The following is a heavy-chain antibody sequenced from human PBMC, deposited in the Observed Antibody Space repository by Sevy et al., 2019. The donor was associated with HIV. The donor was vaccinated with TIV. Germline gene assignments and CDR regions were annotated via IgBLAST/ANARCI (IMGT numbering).Heavy chain of an antibody. CDR1: GFTFSTYT. CDR3: ARDGGCTSTSCLLYFDY. CDR2: ISGFSSYI. J-gene: IGHJ4*01. D-gene: IGHD2-2*01. Sequence: GGSLRLSCAVSGFTFSTYTMNWVRQAPGKGLEWISSISGFSSYIYYADSVKGRFTISRDNAKNSLYLQMNSLRAEDTAVYYRARDGGCTSTSCLLYFDYWGQGTLVTVSS. V-gene: IGHV3-21*01.